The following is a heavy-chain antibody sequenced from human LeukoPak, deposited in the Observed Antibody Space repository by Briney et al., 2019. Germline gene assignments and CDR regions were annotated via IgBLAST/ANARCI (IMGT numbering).Heavy chain of an antibody. V-gene: IGHV4-34*01. Sequence: GPLRLSCGASGFTFSDYGVHWVRQPPGKGLEWIGEINHSGSTNYNPSLKSRVTISVDTSKNQFSLNLNSVTAADTAVYYCARGSQYYYDSTGYYSHDYWGQGTLVTVSS. CDR1: GFTFSDYG. D-gene: IGHD3-22*01. CDR3: ARGSQYYYDSTGYYSHDY. J-gene: IGHJ4*02. CDR2: INHSGST.